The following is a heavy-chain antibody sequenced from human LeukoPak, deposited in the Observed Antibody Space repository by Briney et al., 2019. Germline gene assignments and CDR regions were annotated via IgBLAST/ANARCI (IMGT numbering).Heavy chain of an antibody. D-gene: IGHD3-22*01. Sequence: ASVKVSCKASGYTFTNYEISWVRQAPGQGLEWMGWISADNGNTNSAQKFQGRVTMTTDTSTRTAYMELRSLRSDDTAVYYCARVTSSGYYPHSLDYWGQGTLVTVSP. J-gene: IGHJ4*02. V-gene: IGHV1-18*01. CDR2: ISADNGNT. CDR3: ARVTSSGYYPHSLDY. CDR1: GYTFTNYE.